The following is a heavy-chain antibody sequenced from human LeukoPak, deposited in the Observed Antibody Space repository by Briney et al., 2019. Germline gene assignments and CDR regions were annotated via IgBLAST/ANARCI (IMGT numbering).Heavy chain of an antibody. CDR1: GFTFSSYG. J-gene: IGHJ4*02. Sequence: QTGGSLRLSCAASGFTFSSYGMHWVRQAPGKGLEWVAVIWYDGSNKYYADSVKGRFTISRDNSKNTLYLQMNSLRAEDTAVYYFASENYGSGSYYFDYWGQETRSPSPQ. CDR3: ASENYGSGSYYFDY. V-gene: IGHV3-33*01. CDR2: IWYDGSNK. D-gene: IGHD3-10*01.